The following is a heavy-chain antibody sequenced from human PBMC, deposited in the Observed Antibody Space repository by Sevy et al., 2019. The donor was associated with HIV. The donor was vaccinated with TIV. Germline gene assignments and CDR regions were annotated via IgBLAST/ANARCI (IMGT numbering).Heavy chain of an antibody. D-gene: IGHD5-12*01. CDR2: LQSGGST. Sequence: GGSLRLSCEVSGFTVSSKYMSWVRQAPGKGLEWVSVLQSGGSTHYADSVRGRFTISRDNSKNTLYLQMDGLRAEDTAIYYCTRSLASGYFVTFDHWGLGALVTVSS. CDR1: GFTVSSKY. CDR3: TRSLASGYFVTFDH. J-gene: IGHJ4*02. V-gene: IGHV3-53*01.